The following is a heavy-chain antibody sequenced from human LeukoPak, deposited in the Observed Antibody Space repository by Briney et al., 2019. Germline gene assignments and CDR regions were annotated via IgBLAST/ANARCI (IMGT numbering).Heavy chain of an antibody. CDR2: ISGSGGST. Sequence: GGSLRLSCAASGFTFSSYAMSWVRQAPGKGLEWVSAISGSGGSTYYADSVKGRFTISRDNSKNTLYLHMNSLRAEDTAVYYCAKDLEYQLPTEDSSGWAYYYYGMDVWGQGTTVTVSS. D-gene: IGHD6-19*01. CDR3: AKDLEYQLPTEDSSGWAYYYYGMDV. CDR1: GFTFSSYA. V-gene: IGHV3-23*01. J-gene: IGHJ6*02.